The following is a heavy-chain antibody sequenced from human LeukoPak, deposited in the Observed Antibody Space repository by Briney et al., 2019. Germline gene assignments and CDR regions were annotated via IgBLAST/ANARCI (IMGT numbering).Heavy chain of an antibody. CDR1: GGSFSGYY. J-gene: IGHJ6*03. CDR3: ASLKTVYYYYYMDV. D-gene: IGHD4-11*01. V-gene: IGHV4-34*01. CDR2: INHSGST. Sequence: PSETLSLTCAVYGGSFSGYYWSWIRQPPGKGLEWIGEINHSGSTNYNPSLKSRVTISVDTSKNQFSLKLSSVTAADTAVYYCASLKTVYYYYYMDVWGKGTTVTVSS.